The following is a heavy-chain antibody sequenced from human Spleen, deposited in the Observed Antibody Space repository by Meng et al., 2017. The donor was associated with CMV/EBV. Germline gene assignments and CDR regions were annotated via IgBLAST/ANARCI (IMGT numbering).Heavy chain of an antibody. V-gene: IGHV4-39*07. CDR3: ARDLLGDYLYYFDY. J-gene: IGHJ4*02. D-gene: IGHD4-17*01. Sequence: VSGGSISSSSYYWGWIRQPPGKGLEWIGSIYYSGSTYYNPSLKSRVTISVDTSKNQFSLKLSSVTAADTAVYYCARDLLGDYLYYFDYWGQGTLVTVSS. CDR2: IYYSGST. CDR1: GGSISSSSYY.